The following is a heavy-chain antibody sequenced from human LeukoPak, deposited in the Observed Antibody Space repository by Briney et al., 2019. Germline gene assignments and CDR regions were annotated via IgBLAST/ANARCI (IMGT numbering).Heavy chain of an antibody. V-gene: IGHV3-53*01. CDR3: ARDLYYYESSGYSLGY. CDR1: GFTVSSNS. Sequence: GWSLRLSCTVSGFTVSSNSMSWVRQAPGKGLEWVSFIYSGGNTHYSDSVKGRFTISRDNAKNSLYLQMNSLRAEDTALYYCARDLYYYESSGYSLGYWGQGTLVTVSS. J-gene: IGHJ4*02. CDR2: IYSGGNT. D-gene: IGHD3-22*01.